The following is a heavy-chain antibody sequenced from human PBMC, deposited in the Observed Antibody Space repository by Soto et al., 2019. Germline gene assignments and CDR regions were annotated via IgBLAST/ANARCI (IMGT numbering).Heavy chain of an antibody. Sequence: QVQLVESGGGVVQPGRSLRLSCAASGFTFSSYGMHWVRQAPGKGLEWVAVIWYDGSNKYYADSVKGRFTISRDNSKNTLYLQMNSRRAEDTAVYYCARGRHILTGYTHWYFDLWGRGTLVTVSS. J-gene: IGHJ2*01. V-gene: IGHV3-33*01. D-gene: IGHD3-9*01. CDR1: GFTFSSYG. CDR3: ARGRHILTGYTHWYFDL. CDR2: IWYDGSNK.